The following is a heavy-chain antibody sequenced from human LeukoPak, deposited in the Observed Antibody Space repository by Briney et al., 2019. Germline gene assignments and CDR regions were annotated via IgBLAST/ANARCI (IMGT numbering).Heavy chain of an antibody. CDR3: AREDYDILTGYSYFDY. CDR2: IYQSERT. J-gene: IGHJ4*02. Sequence: SETLSLTCAVWSYSISSGYYWGWIRQPPGNGPEWIGRIYQSERTYYNPSLKSRVTLSVATSKKQSSLKLSSVAAAETAVYYCAREDYDILTGYSYFDYWGQGTLVTVSS. CDR1: SYSISSGYY. V-gene: IGHV4-38-2*02. D-gene: IGHD3-9*01.